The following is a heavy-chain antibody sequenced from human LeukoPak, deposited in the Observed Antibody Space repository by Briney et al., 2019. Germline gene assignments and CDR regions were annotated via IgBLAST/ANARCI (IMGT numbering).Heavy chain of an antibody. Sequence: ASVKVSCKASGYTFTSYDINWVRQATGQGLEWMGWMNPDSGNTGYAQKFQGRVTMTRNTSISTAYMELSSLRSEDTAVYYCAAANRERNYGDYYYYGMDVWGQGTTVTVSS. CDR2: MNPDSGNT. V-gene: IGHV1-8*01. CDR1: GYTFTSYD. D-gene: IGHD4-17*01. CDR3: AAANRERNYGDYYYYGMDV. J-gene: IGHJ6*02.